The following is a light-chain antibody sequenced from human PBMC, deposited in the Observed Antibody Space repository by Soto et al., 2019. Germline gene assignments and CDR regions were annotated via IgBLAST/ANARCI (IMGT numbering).Light chain of an antibody. J-gene: IGKJ4*01. V-gene: IGKV3-15*01. CDR1: QGVSSN. CDR2: DAS. Sequence: DIVMTQSPATLSVSPGERATISCRASQGVSSNLAWYQQKPGQAPRLLIYDASTRPTGIPARFSGSGSGTEYTLTISSLQSEDSAFSYCQQCSCHPFPVTFGGGTKVEIK. CDR3: QQCSCHPFPVT.